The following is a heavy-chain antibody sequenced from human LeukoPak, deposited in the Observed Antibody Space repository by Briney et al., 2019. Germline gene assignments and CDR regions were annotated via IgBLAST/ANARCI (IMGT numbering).Heavy chain of an antibody. CDR1: GFTFSSYW. D-gene: IGHD2-21*01. CDR3: ATDREAASRNSYSLYTAV. CDR2: INSDGSSR. V-gene: IGHV3-74*01. J-gene: IGHJ6*03. Sequence: GGSLRLSCAASGFTFSSYWMHWVRQAPGKGLVWVSRINSDGSSRSYADSVKGRFTISRDNAKNTLYRQMNSRRVEDTTVYYFATDREAASRNSYSLYTAVWDKPPTVTV.